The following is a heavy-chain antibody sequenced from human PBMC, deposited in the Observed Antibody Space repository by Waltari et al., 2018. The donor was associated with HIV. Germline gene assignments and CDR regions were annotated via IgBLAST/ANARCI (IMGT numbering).Heavy chain of an antibody. CDR1: GGSISSYS. D-gene: IGHD7-27*01. CDR3: ARAYLGWSSNWFDP. CDR2: IYTSEGT. J-gene: IGHJ5*02. V-gene: IGHV4-4*07. Sequence: QVQLQESGPGLVKPSETLSLTCPVPGGSISSYSWSWIRQPAGKGLEWIGRIYTSEGTNYNPSLKSRVTMSVDTSKNQFSLKLSSVTAADTAVYYCARAYLGWSSNWFDPWGQGTLVTVSS.